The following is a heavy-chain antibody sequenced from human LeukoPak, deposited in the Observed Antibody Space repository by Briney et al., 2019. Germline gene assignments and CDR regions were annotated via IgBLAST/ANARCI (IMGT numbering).Heavy chain of an antibody. V-gene: IGHV3-53*01. CDR1: GFTVSSNY. Sequence: GGSLRLSCAASGFTVSSNYMSWVRQAPGKGLEWVSVIYSGGSTYYADSVKGRFTISRDNSKNTLYLQMNSLRAEDTAVYYCASSRGSYSSSWYYAFDIWGQGTMVTVSS. CDR3: ASSRGSYSSSWYYAFDI. J-gene: IGHJ3*02. CDR2: IYSGGST. D-gene: IGHD6-13*01.